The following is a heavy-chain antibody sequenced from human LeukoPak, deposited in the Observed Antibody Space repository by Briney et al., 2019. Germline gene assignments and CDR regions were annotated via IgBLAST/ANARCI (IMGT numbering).Heavy chain of an antibody. J-gene: IGHJ4*02. V-gene: IGHV3-30-3*01. D-gene: IGHD4-17*01. CDR1: GFTFSSYA. CDR2: ISYDGSNK. CDR3: AKDAAAYTVTNTLTY. Sequence: PGGSLRLSCAASGFTFSSYAMHWVRQAPGKGLEWVAVISYDGSNKYYADSVKGRFTISRDNSKNTLYLQMNSLRAEDTAVYYCAKDAAAYTVTNTLTYWGQGTLVTVSS.